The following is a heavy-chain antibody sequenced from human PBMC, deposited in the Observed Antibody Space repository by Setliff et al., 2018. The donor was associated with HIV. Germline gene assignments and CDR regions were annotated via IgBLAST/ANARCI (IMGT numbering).Heavy chain of an antibody. D-gene: IGHD3-9*01. Sequence: ASVKVSCKTSGYTFADYAIHWVRQAPGQRLEWMGWINSGNGNTKFSQKFQGGITFTRDTSATTVYLELRRLRSQDTGVYYCVRGGGYLDWLMYLLDFWGQGTLVTVSS. J-gene: IGHJ4*02. CDR2: INSGNGNT. V-gene: IGHV1-3*01. CDR1: GYTFADYA. CDR3: VRGGGYLDWLMYLLDF.